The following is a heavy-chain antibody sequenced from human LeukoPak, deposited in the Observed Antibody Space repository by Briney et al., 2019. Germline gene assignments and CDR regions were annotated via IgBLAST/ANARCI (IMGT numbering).Heavy chain of an antibody. V-gene: IGHV3-7*01. CDR3: ASVGIAVATFDY. CDR1: GFTFSSYW. Sequence: PGGSLRLSCAASGFTFSSYWMSWVRQAPGKGLEWVANIKQDGSEKYYVDSVKGRFTISRDNAKNSLYLQMNSLRAEDSAVYYCASVGIAVATFDYWGQGTLVTVSS. CDR2: IKQDGSEK. D-gene: IGHD6-19*01. J-gene: IGHJ4*02.